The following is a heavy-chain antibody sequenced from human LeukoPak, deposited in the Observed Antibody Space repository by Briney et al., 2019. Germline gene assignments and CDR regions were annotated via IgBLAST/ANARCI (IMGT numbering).Heavy chain of an antibody. CDR2: VSGSGDDT. V-gene: IGHV3-23*01. CDR3: AKSYNNPTVAIRVLGVIPYFDS. CDR1: GLTFSNYD. D-gene: IGHD3-16*02. Sequence: PGGSLTLSCAASGLTFSNYDMNWVRQAPGKGLEWVSSVSGSGDDTYYADSVKGRSIISRDNSKTTMYLQMNSLRADDTAVYYCAKSYNNPTVAIRVLGVIPYFDSWGQGSLVTVSS. J-gene: IGHJ4*02.